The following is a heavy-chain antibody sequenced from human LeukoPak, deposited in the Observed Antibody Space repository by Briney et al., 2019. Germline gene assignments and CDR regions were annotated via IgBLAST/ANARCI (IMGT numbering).Heavy chain of an antibody. Sequence: GASVKVSCKASGYTFTGYYMHWVRPAPGQALEWMGWIKPNNGGTNYAQMCQGRVTMTRDTSISTAYMELSRLRSDDTAVYYCARARGDIVVVPAAIWFDPWGQGTLVTVSS. CDR3: ARARGDIVVVPAAIWFDP. D-gene: IGHD2-2*01. V-gene: IGHV1-2*02. CDR2: IKPNNGGT. J-gene: IGHJ5*02. CDR1: GYTFTGYY.